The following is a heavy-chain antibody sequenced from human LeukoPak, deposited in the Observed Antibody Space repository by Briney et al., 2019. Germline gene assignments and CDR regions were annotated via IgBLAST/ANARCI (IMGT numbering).Heavy chain of an antibody. Sequence: ASVKVSCKASGYTFTGYYMHWVRQAPGQGLEWMGWINPNSGGTNYAQKFQGRVTMTRDTSISTAYMELSRLRSDDTAVYYCARVALRPIDYSNPEFDPWGQGTLVTVSS. V-gene: IGHV1-2*02. J-gene: IGHJ5*02. CDR3: ARVALRPIDYSNPEFDP. CDR1: GYTFTGYY. D-gene: IGHD4-11*01. CDR2: INPNSGGT.